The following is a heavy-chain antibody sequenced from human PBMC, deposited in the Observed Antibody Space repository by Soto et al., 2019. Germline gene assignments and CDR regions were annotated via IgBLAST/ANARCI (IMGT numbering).Heavy chain of an antibody. D-gene: IGHD3-10*01. CDR1: GFTFSSYA. J-gene: IGHJ5*02. V-gene: IGHV3-30*04. CDR2: ISYDGSNK. Sequence: GGSLRLSCAASGFTFSSYAMHWVRQAPGKGLEWVAVISYDGSNKYYADSVKGRFTISRDNSKNTLYLQMNSLRAEDTAVYYCAREPYYYGSGSHKNWFDPWGQGTLVTVSS. CDR3: AREPYYYGSGSHKNWFDP.